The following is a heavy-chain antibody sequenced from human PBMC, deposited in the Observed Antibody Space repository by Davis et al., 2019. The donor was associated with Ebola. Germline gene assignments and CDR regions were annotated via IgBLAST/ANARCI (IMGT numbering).Heavy chain of an antibody. V-gene: IGHV5-51*01. D-gene: IGHD1-26*01. CDR1: GYSFTTYW. CDR2: IYPGDSDT. J-gene: IGHJ4*02. Sequence: GESLKISCKGSGYSFTTYWIGWMRQMPGKGLEWMGIIYPGDSDTRYSPSFQGQVTISADKSITTAYLQWSSLKVSDTAMYYCARLVGATTRFIDYWGQGTLVTVSS. CDR3: ARLVGATTRFIDY.